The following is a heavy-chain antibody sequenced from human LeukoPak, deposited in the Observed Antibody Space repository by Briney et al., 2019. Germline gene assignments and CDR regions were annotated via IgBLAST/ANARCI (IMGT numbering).Heavy chain of an antibody. D-gene: IGHD3-16*01. CDR3: ARDLLSGEPS. Sequence: SVKVSCKASGGTLNSYGINWVRQAPGQGLEWMGGIIPISGTANYAQKFQGRVTTTADDSTSTAYMELSSLRSEDTAVYYCARDLLSGEPSWGQGTLVTVSS. CDR2: IIPISGTA. J-gene: IGHJ4*02. V-gene: IGHV1-69*13. CDR1: GGTLNSYG.